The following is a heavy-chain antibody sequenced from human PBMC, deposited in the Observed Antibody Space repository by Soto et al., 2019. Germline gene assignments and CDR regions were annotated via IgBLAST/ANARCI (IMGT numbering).Heavy chain of an antibody. CDR2: VYYSGST. CDR3: AAGTLGAVWTPLDD. D-gene: IGHD3-16*01. Sequence: SETLSLTCDVSGGSFSDNYWTWIRQVLGKGLEWIGYVYYSGSTNYNPSLKSRVTISVDASKQQFSLKLTSVTAADTALYYCAAGTLGAVWTPLDDWGQGILVTVSS. CDR1: GGSFSDNY. V-gene: IGHV4-59*12. J-gene: IGHJ4*02.